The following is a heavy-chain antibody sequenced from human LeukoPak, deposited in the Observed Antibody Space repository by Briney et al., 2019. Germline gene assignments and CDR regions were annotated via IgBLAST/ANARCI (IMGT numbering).Heavy chain of an antibody. V-gene: IGHV4-59*08. CDR1: SGSISSYY. D-gene: IGHD3-10*01. J-gene: IGHJ4*02. CDR2: VYYSGSA. Sequence: MTSETLSLTCTVSSGSISSYYWRWIRQPPGKGLERIGYVYYSGSANYNPSLKSRVTISVDTSKNQFSLKRSSVTAADTAVYYCARHEKLGQFDYWGQGTLVTVSS. CDR3: ARHEKLGQFDY.